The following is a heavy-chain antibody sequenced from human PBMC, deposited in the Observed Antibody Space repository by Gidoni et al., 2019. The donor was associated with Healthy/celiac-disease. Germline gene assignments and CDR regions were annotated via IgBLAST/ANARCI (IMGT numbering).Heavy chain of an antibody. CDR3: ARGYYDFWSGYYRYWYFDL. V-gene: IGHV4-34*01. J-gene: IGHJ2*01. CDR1: GGSFSGYY. Sequence: QVQLQQWGAGLWKPSETLSSTSAVYGGSFSGYYWSWIRQPPGKGLEWMGEINHSGSTNYSPSLKSRVTLSVDTSKNQFSLKLSSVTAAYPAVYSCARGYYDFWSGYYRYWYFDLWGRGTLVTFSS. D-gene: IGHD3-3*01. CDR2: INHSGST.